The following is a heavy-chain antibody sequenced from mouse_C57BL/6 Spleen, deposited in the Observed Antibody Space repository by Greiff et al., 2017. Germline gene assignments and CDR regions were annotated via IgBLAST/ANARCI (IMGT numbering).Heavy chain of an antibody. CDR2: IYPGDGDT. D-gene: IGHD1-1*01. J-gene: IGHJ4*01. CDR1: GYAFSSYW. V-gene: IGHV1-80*01. Sequence: VQLQQSGAELVKPGASVKISCKASGYAFSSYWMNWVKQRPGKGLEWIGQIYPGDGDTNYNGKFKGKATLTADKSSSTAYMQLSSLTSEDSAVYFCARSARVVDAMDYWGQGTSVTVSS. CDR3: ARSARVVDAMDY.